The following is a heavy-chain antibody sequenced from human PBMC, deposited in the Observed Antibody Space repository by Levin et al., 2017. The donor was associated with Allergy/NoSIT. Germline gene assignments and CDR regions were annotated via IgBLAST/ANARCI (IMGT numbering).Heavy chain of an antibody. Sequence: GESLKISCTASGFSFSNYWMHWVRQAPGKGLVWVSHIGGDGSTTSYADSVKGRFTISRDNAKNTLYLQMNSLRAEDTAVYFCSRERESPDYWGQGTLVTVSS. CDR1: GFSFSNYW. D-gene: IGHD1-26*01. V-gene: IGHV3-74*01. J-gene: IGHJ4*02. CDR2: IGGDGSTT. CDR3: SRERESPDY.